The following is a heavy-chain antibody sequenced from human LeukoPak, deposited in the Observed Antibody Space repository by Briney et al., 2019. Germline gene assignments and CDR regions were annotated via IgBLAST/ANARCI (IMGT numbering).Heavy chain of an antibody. Sequence: ASVKVSCKASGYTFTGYYMHWVRQAPGQGLEWMGWINPNSGGTNYAQKFQGRVTMTRDTSISTAYVELSRLRSDDTAVYYCARAFTVTTSFYYYYYMDVWGRGTTVTISS. CDR2: INPNSGGT. CDR1: GYTFTGYY. J-gene: IGHJ6*03. CDR3: ARAFTVTTSFYYYYYMDV. D-gene: IGHD4-17*01. V-gene: IGHV1-2*02.